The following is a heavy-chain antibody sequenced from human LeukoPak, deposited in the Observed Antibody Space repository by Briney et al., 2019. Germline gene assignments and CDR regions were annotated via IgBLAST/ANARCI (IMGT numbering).Heavy chain of an antibody. D-gene: IGHD6-6*01. CDR1: GGSISSYY. CDR3: ARRHVEYSSSSDPYYFDY. J-gene: IGHJ4*02. Sequence: SETLSLTCTVSGGSISSYYGTWIRQPPGKGLEWIGYLDYSGSTNYNPFLKSRVTISVDTSKNQFSLKVSSVTAADTAVYYCARRHVEYSSSSDPYYFDYWGQGTLVTVSS. CDR2: LDYSGST. V-gene: IGHV4-59*01.